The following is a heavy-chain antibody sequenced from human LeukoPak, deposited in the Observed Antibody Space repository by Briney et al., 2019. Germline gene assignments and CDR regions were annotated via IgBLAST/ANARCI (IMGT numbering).Heavy chain of an antibody. CDR1: GGSFSAYY. CDR3: AGPARSPSEFEY. CDR2: INHSGST. V-gene: IGHV4-34*01. D-gene: IGHD6-13*01. J-gene: IGHJ4*02. Sequence: PSETLSLTCAVYGGSFSAYYWSWIRQPPGKGLEWIGEINHSGSTNYNPSPRSRVTFSVDTSKNQFSLKVRSVTAADTAVYYCAGPARSPSEFEYWGQGTLVTVSS.